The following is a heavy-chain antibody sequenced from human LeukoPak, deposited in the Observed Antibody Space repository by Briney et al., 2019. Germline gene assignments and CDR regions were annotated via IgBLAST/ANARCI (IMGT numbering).Heavy chain of an antibody. CDR3: ARGGLSGIYGIDY. Sequence: ASVKVSCKASGYTFNTYGVTWVRQVPGQGFEWMGWISPYNGDTNYAQKFQGRVTMTTDTLTSTVFMELRSLGSDDTAVYFCARGGLSGIYGIDYWGQGTLVTVSS. V-gene: IGHV1-18*01. D-gene: IGHD1-26*01. CDR1: GYTFNTYG. J-gene: IGHJ4*02. CDR2: ISPYNGDT.